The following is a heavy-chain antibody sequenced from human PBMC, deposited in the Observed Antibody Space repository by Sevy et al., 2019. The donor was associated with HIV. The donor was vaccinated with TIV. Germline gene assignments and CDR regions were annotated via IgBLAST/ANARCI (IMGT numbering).Heavy chain of an antibody. CDR3: ARATYYYDSSDPPGGYGMDV. V-gene: IGHV3-21*06. D-gene: IGHD3-22*01. CDR1: GFTFSTYS. J-gene: IGHJ6*02. CDR2: INSGSSHI. Sequence: GGSLRLSCAASGFTFSTYSINWVRQAPGKGPEWVSSINSGSSHIYYADSVKGRFTISRDNAKNSLYLQMNSLRAEDTAVYYGARATYYYDSSDPPGGYGMDVWGQGTTVTVSS.